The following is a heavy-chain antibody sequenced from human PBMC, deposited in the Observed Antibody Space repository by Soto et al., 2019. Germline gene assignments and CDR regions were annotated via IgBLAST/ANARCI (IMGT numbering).Heavy chain of an antibody. CDR2: ISSNGVGT. CDR1: GFTLSGYA. J-gene: IGHJ6*03. Sequence: EVQLAESGGGLAQPGGSLRLCCAASGFTLSGYAMDWVRQAPGKGLEYVSGISSNGVGTYYANSVQGRFTISRDNSKNTVYLQMGSLRPEDMAVYYCARRARPDFYYMDVWGKGTTVTVSS. D-gene: IGHD6-6*01. V-gene: IGHV3-64*01. CDR3: ARRARPDFYYMDV.